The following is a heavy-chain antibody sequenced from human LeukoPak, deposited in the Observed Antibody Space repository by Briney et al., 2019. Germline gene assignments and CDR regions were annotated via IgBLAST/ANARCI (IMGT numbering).Heavy chain of an antibody. CDR3: ARSYYDILTGFDY. Sequence: SVKVSCKASGGTFSSYAISWVRQAPGQGLEWMGGIIPIFGTANYAQKFQGRVTITTDESTSTAYMELSSLRSEDTAVYYCARSYYDILTGFDYWGQGTLVTVSS. J-gene: IGHJ4*02. V-gene: IGHV1-69*05. D-gene: IGHD3-9*01. CDR1: GGTFSSYA. CDR2: IIPIFGTA.